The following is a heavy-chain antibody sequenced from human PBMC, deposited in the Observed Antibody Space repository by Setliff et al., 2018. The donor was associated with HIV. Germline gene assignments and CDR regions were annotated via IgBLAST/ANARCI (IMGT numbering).Heavy chain of an antibody. V-gene: IGHV1-3*01. CDR1: GHSFTQYA. Sequence: ASVKVSCKASGHSFTQYAMHWVRQAPGQRLEWMGWINVGNGNTKYSQKFQGSVTITRDTSASTAYMELISLRSEDTAVYYCAREEYHDFWSGFSNWGQGTLVTVSS. CDR2: INVGNGNT. D-gene: IGHD3-3*01. J-gene: IGHJ4*02. CDR3: AREEYHDFWSGFSN.